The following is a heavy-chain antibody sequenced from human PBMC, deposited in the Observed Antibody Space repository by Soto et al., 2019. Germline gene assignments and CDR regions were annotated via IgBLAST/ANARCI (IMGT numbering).Heavy chain of an antibody. V-gene: IGHV3-49*03. Sequence: GGSLRLSCTASGFTFGDYAMSWFRQAPGKGLEWVGFIRSKAYGGTTEYAASVKGRFTISRDDSKSIAYLQMNSLKTEDTAVYYCTRVGEGTMVRGVIITRYFDYWGQGTLVTVSS. D-gene: IGHD3-10*01. CDR2: IRSKAYGGTT. J-gene: IGHJ4*02. CDR3: TRVGEGTMVRGVIITRYFDY. CDR1: GFTFGDYA.